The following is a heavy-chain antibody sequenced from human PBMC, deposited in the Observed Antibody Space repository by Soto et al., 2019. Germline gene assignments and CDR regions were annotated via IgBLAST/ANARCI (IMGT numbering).Heavy chain of an antibody. CDR2: ISSSSSTI. D-gene: IGHD3-3*01. J-gene: IGHJ4*02. Sequence: EVQLVESGGGLVQPGGSLRLSCAASGFTFSSYSMNWVRQAPGKGLEWVSYISSSSSTIYYADSVKGRFTISRDNAKNSPYLQMNSLRAEDTAVYYCAREGETTIFGVVMGPDYWGQGTLVTVSS. CDR3: AREGETTIFGVVMGPDY. V-gene: IGHV3-48*01. CDR1: GFTFSSYS.